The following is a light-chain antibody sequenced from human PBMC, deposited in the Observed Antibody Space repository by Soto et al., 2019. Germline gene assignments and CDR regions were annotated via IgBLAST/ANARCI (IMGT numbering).Light chain of an antibody. Sequence: QSVVTQPPSASGTPGQSVTISCSGSSSNIGSNTVNWYQQLPGTAPKLLIYSNNQRPSGVPDRFSGSKSGTSASLAISGLQSEDEADYYCAAWDDSLNGFYVFGTGTKVTVL. J-gene: IGLJ1*01. CDR3: AAWDDSLNGFYV. CDR1: SSNIGSNT. V-gene: IGLV1-44*01. CDR2: SNN.